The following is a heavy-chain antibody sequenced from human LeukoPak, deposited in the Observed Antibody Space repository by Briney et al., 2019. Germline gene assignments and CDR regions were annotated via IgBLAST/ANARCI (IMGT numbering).Heavy chain of an antibody. Sequence: PGGSLRLSCAASGFTFSSYWMHWFRQAPGKGLVWVSRINSDGSSTSYADSVKGRFTISRDNAKNTLYLQMNSLRAEDTAVYYCAKVLILAVFDYSGQGTLVTVSS. CDR1: GFTFSSYW. CDR2: INSDGSST. D-gene: IGHD3-22*01. J-gene: IGHJ4*02. V-gene: IGHV3-74*01. CDR3: AKVLILAVFDY.